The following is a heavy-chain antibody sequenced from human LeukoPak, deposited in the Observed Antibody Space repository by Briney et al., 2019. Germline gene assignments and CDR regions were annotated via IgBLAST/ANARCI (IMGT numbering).Heavy chain of an antibody. CDR2: IRYDGNYK. CDR1: GFTFTNYG. CDR3: AKDRRGYCSGRNCYSHY. D-gene: IGHD2-15*01. J-gene: IGHJ4*02. V-gene: IGHV3-30*02. Sequence: GGSLRLSCAASGFTFTNYGMHWLRQAPGKGLQWVAFIRYDGNYKIFADSVKGRFAISRDNSTSTVFLQMNSLRAEDTAVYYCAKDRRGYCSGRNCYSHYWGQGTLLTVSS.